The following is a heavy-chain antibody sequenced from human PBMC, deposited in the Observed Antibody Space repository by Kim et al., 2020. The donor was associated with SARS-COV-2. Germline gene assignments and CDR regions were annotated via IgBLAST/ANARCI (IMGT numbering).Heavy chain of an antibody. D-gene: IGHD2-2*01. V-gene: IGHV3-49*02. Sequence: KGRFTISRDDSKSIAYLQMNSLKTEDTAVYYCTRACSPSCYENYYYGMDVWGQGTTVTVSS. CDR3: TRACSPSCYENYYYGMDV. J-gene: IGHJ6*02.